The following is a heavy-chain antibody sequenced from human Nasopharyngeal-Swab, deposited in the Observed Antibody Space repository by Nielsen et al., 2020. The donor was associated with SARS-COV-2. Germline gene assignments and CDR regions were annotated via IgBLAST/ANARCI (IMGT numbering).Heavy chain of an antibody. J-gene: IGHJ2*01. CDR1: GYTFTSYA. D-gene: IGHD2-15*01. CDR3: ATNLYCSGGSCYQIQNWYFDL. V-gene: IGHV1-3*01. Sequence: ASVKVSCKASGYTFTSYAMHWVRQAPGQRVEWMGGINAGNGNTKYSQKFQGRVTITRDTSASTAYMELSSLRSEDTAVYYCATNLYCSGGSCYQIQNWYFDLWGRGTLVTVSS. CDR2: INAGNGNT.